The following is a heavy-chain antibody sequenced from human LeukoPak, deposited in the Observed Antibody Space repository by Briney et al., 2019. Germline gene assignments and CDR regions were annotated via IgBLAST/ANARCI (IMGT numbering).Heavy chain of an antibody. Sequence: KPSETLSLTCAVYGGSFSGYYWSWIRQPPGKGLEWIREINHSGSTNYNPSLKSRVTISVDTSKNQFSLKLSSVTAADTAVYYCARGGDTAFDYWGQGTLVTVSS. D-gene: IGHD5-18*01. CDR3: ARGGDTAFDY. J-gene: IGHJ4*02. CDR2: INHSGST. V-gene: IGHV4-34*01. CDR1: GGSFSGYY.